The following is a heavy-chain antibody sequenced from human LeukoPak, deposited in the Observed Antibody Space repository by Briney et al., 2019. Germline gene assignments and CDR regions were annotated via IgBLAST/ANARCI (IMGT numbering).Heavy chain of an antibody. CDR3: ARGNHHGFGY. CDR2: INSDGSST. Sequence: AGGSLSLXCAASGFTFSSYWMHWVRQAPGKGLVWVSRINSDGSSTSYAGSVKGRFTISRDNAKNTLYLQMNSLRAEDTAVYYCARGNHHGFGYWGQGTLVTVSS. CDR1: GFTFSSYW. J-gene: IGHJ4*02. V-gene: IGHV3-74*01.